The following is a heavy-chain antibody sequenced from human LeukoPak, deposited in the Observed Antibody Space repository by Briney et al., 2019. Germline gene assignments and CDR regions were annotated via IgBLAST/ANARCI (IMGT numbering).Heavy chain of an antibody. CDR3: ARQGGIAVAGTENWFDP. CDR2: IYPGDSDT. V-gene: IGHV5-51*01. Sequence: GESLKISCKGSGYSVTNYWIGWVRQMPGKGLEWMGVIYPGDSDTTYSPSFQGQVTISADKSISTAYLQWSSLKASDTAMYYCARQGGIAVAGTENWFDPWGQGTLVTVSS. D-gene: IGHD6-19*01. CDR1: GYSVTNYW. J-gene: IGHJ5*02.